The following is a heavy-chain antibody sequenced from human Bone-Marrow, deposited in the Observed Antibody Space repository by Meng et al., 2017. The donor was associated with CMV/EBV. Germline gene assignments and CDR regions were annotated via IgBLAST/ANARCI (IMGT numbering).Heavy chain of an antibody. CDR2: INPNSGGT. CDR1: GYTFTGYY. Sequence: ASVKVSCKASGYTFTGYYMHWVRQAPGQGLEWMGWINPNSGGTNYAQKFQGRVTMTRDTSISTAYMELSRLRSDDTAVYYCARVSHSSSGWRGPFDYWGQGTLVTFSS. D-gene: IGHD6-19*01. CDR3: ARVSHSSSGWRGPFDY. J-gene: IGHJ4*02. V-gene: IGHV1-2*02.